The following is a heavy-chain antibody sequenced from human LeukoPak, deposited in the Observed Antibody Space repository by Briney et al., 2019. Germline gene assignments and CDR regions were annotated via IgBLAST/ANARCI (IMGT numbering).Heavy chain of an antibody. D-gene: IGHD2-2*01. CDR3: ARDGQSIVVVPAAPGWFDP. CDR2: IWYDGSNE. Sequence: GGSLRLSCAASGFTFSSYGMHWVRQAPGKGLEWVAVIWYDGSNEYYADSVKGRFTISRDNSKNTLYLQMNSLRAEDTAVYYCARDGQSIVVVPAAPGWFDPWGQGTLVTVSS. CDR1: GFTFSSYG. V-gene: IGHV3-33*01. J-gene: IGHJ5*02.